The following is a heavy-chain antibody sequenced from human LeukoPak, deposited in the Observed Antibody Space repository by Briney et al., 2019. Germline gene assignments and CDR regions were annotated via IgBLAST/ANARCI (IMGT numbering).Heavy chain of an antibody. CDR2: ISPGGSST. V-gene: IGHV3-21*01. D-gene: IGHD3-3*01. CDR1: GFTFRSHA. J-gene: IGHJ5*02. Sequence: GGSLRLSCTASGFTFRSHAMAWVRQAPGKGLEWVSSISPGGSSTYYADSVKGRFTISRDNAKNSLYLQMNSLRAEDTAVYYCARGQIDYDFWSGYSSAWGQGTLVTVSS. CDR3: ARGQIDYDFWSGYSSA.